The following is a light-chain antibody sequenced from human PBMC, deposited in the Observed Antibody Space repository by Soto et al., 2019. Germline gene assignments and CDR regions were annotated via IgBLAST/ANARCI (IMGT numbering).Light chain of an antibody. CDR3: QQYNNWPRT. J-gene: IGKJ1*01. CDR1: QSVSSN. Sequence: EIVMTQSPATLSVSPGERATLSCRASQSVSSNLGWYQQKPGQAPRLLIYGASTRAAGIPARFSGGGSGTEFTLTISSLKSEDFAVYYCQQYNNWPRTFGQGTKVEIK. V-gene: IGKV3-15*01. CDR2: GAS.